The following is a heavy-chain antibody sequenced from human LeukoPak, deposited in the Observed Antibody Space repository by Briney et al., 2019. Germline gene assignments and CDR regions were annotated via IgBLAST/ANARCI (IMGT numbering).Heavy chain of an antibody. Sequence: SETLSLTCAVSGYSISSGYYWGWIRQPPGKGLEWIGSIYHSGSTYYNPSLKSRVTISVDTSKNQFSLKMYSVTAADTALYYCVRVGSRTNFDQWGQGTPVTVSS. CDR1: GYSISSGYY. D-gene: IGHD3-10*01. V-gene: IGHV4-38-2*01. CDR2: IYHSGST. J-gene: IGHJ4*02. CDR3: VRVGSRTNFDQ.